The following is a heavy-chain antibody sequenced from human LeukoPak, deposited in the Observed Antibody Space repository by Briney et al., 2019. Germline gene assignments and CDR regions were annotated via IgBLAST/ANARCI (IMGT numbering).Heavy chain of an antibody. D-gene: IGHD2-2*01. V-gene: IGHV1-2*02. J-gene: IGHJ6*02. CDR3: AREPPYCSSTSCFLPPPYHYYGMDV. Sequence: ASVKVSCKASGYTFTGYYMHWVRQAPGQGLEWMGWINPNSGGTNYAQKFQGRVTMTRDTSISTAYMELSRLRSDDTAVYYCAREPPYCSSTSCFLPPPYHYYGMDVWGQGTTVTVSS. CDR1: GYTFTGYY. CDR2: INPNSGGT.